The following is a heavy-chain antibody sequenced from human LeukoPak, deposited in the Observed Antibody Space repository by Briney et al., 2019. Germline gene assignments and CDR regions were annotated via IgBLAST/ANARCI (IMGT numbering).Heavy chain of an antibody. D-gene: IGHD2-15*01. V-gene: IGHV1-69*06. Sequence: GASVKVSCKASGGTFSSYAISWVRQAPGQGLEWMGGIIPIFGTANYAQKFQGRVTITADKSTSTAYMELSSLRSEDTAVYYCVREDCSGGSCYYDYWGQGTLVTVSS. J-gene: IGHJ4*02. CDR1: GGTFSSYA. CDR2: IIPIFGTA. CDR3: VREDCSGGSCYYDY.